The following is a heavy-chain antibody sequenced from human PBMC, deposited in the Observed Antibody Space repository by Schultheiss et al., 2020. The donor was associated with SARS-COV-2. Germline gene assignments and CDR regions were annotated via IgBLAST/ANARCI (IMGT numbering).Heavy chain of an antibody. Sequence: SETLSLTCTVSGGSISSYHWTWIRQPPGKGLEWIGSIHFDGSTKYNSSLNSRVTISVDKSKNQFSLSLMSVTAADTAVYFCASTSDIVVAVATAWGQGTLVTAPQ. CDR3: ASTSDIVVAVATA. CDR2: IHFDGST. D-gene: IGHD2-15*01. V-gene: IGHV4-59*01. J-gene: IGHJ1*01. CDR1: GGSISSYH.